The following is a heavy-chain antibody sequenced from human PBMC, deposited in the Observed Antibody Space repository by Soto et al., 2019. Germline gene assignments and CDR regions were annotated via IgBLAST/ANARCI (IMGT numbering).Heavy chain of an antibody. Sequence: QVQLVQSGAEVKKPGASVKVSCKASGYTFTGYYMHWVRQAPGQGLEWMGWINPNSGGTNYAQKFQGWVTMPRDTSISTAYMELSRLRSDDTAVYYCARDRDYGDYSYYYGMDVWGQGTTVTVSS. D-gene: IGHD4-17*01. CDR1: GYTFTGYY. V-gene: IGHV1-2*04. CDR2: INPNSGGT. J-gene: IGHJ6*02. CDR3: ARDRDYGDYSYYYGMDV.